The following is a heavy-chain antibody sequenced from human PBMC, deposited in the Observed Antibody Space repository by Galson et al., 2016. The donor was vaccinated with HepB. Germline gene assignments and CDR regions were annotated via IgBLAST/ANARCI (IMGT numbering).Heavy chain of an antibody. V-gene: IGHV4-59*01. CDR2: VFHDGST. Sequence: TLSLTCTVSSGAISIYYWTWIRQSPGKGLEWIGYVFHDGSTDYNPSLNGRVTMSLDTSRNQFSLRLNSVTAADTAVYYCTKVRDGGMFDRWGQGILVTVSS. CDR3: TKVRDGGMFDR. D-gene: IGHD5-24*01. J-gene: IGHJ5*02. CDR1: SGAISIYY.